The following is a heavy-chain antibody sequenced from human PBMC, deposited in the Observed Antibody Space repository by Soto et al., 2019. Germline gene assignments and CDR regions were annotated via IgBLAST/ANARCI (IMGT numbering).Heavy chain of an antibody. Sequence: QVQLQQWGAGPSKPSETLSLTCAVYGGSFSGYYWSWIRQPPGKGLEWIGEINHSGSTNYNPSLKSRVTISVDTSKNQFSLKLSSVTAADTAVYYCATLYSSGGDYWGQGTLVTVSS. CDR2: INHSGST. D-gene: IGHD6-19*01. J-gene: IGHJ4*02. CDR1: GGSFSGYY. V-gene: IGHV4-34*01. CDR3: ATLYSSGGDY.